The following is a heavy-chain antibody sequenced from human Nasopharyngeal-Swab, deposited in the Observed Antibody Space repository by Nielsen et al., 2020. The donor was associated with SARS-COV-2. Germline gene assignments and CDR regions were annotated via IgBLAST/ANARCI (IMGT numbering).Heavy chain of an antibody. D-gene: IGHD7-27*01. J-gene: IGHJ4*02. CDR1: GFIFSASA. CDR3: ARDATGDEYFDY. Sequence: GESLKISCAASGFIFSASAIHWVRQAPGQGLEWMGWMDPKSGVTSYAQKFQGRVTMTWDTSTSTAYMELSRLRSDDTAVYYCARDATGDEYFDYWGQGTLVTVSS. V-gene: IGHV1-2*02. CDR2: MDPKSGVT.